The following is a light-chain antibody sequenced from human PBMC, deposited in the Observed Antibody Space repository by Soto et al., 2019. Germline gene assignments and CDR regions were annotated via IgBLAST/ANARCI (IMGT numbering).Light chain of an antibody. CDR2: DVS. CDR3: TSHKARRLYV. V-gene: IGLV2-14*03. J-gene: IGLJ1*01. CDR1: SSDVGGYDY. Sequence: ALTQPASVSGSPGQSITISCTGTSSDVGGYDYVSWYQQHPGKAPKLLIYDVSNRPSGVSTRFSGSKSGNTASLTISGLQAEDEGDYYCTSHKARRLYVFGSGTKVTVL.